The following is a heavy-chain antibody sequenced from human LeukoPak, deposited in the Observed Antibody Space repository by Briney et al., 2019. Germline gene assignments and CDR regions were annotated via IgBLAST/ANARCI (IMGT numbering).Heavy chain of an antibody. CDR2: INLSGST. Sequence: SETLSLTCGVSGGSFSGSYWGWIRQPPGKGLEWIGEINLSGSTNYNSSLTSRVTISLDTSKNQFSLKLRSVTTADTAVYYCARVSISLFGVVTAHFDSWGQGTLVAVSS. V-gene: IGHV4-34*01. CDR1: GGSFSGSY. D-gene: IGHD3-3*01. J-gene: IGHJ4*02. CDR3: ARVSISLFGVVTAHFDS.